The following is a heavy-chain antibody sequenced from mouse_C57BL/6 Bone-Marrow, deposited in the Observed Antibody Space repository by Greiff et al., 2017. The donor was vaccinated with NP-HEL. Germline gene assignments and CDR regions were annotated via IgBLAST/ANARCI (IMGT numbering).Heavy chain of an antibody. Sequence: EVHLVESGGGLVQPGGSMKLSCVASGFTFSNYWMNWVRQSPEKGLEWVAQIRLKSDNYATHYAESVKGRFTISRDDSQSSVYLQMNNLRAEDTGSYYCTADGSSYKGYGGQGTTLTVSS. CDR2: IRLKSDNYAT. D-gene: IGHD1-1*01. V-gene: IGHV6-3*01. CDR1: GFTFSNYW. CDR3: TADGSSYKGY. J-gene: IGHJ2*01.